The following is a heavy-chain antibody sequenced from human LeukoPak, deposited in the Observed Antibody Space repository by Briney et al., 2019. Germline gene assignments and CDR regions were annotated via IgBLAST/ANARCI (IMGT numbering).Heavy chain of an antibody. D-gene: IGHD3-22*01. CDR1: GFTFSSYG. CDR3: AKAGDGYYR. J-gene: IGHJ5*02. CDR2: ISYDGSNK. Sequence: GRSLRLSCAASGFTFSSYGMHWVRQAPGKGLEWVAVISYDGSNKYYADSVKGRFTIARDNSKSTLYLQMDNLRADDTAVYYCAKAGDGYYRWGQGTLVTVSS. V-gene: IGHV3-30*18.